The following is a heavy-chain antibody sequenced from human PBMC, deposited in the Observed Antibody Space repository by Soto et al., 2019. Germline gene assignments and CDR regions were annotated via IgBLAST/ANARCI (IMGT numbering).Heavy chain of an antibody. CDR2: ISSRGSNI. V-gene: IGHV3-11*01. CDR1: RFTSNSYY. Sequence: GGSLRLSCAASRFTSNSYYMSWIRQAPGKGLEWVSHISSRGSNIYYDDSVQGRFTISRDNAKNSLYLQMNSLRAEDTAVYYCARVGDEWGYYYYMAVRGKGTTVTVSS. D-gene: IGHD1-26*01. J-gene: IGHJ6*03. CDR3: ARVGDEWGYYYYMAV.